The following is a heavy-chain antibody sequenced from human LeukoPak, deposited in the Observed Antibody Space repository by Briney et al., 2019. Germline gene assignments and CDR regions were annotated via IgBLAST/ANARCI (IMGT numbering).Heavy chain of an antibody. CDR2: MNPNSGNT. V-gene: IGHV1-8*01. Sequence: EASVKVSCKASGYTFTSYDINWVRQATGQGLEWMGWMNPNSGNTGYAQKFQGRVTMTRNTSINTAYVELSSLTSEDTAVYYCARRMNYDSRVFQHWGQGTLVTVSS. J-gene: IGHJ1*01. D-gene: IGHD3-22*01. CDR3: ARRMNYDSRVFQH. CDR1: GYTFTSYD.